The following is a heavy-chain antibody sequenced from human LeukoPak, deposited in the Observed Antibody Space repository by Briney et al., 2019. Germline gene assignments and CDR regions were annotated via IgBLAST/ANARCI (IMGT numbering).Heavy chain of an antibody. V-gene: IGHV4-39*07. CDR2: IYYSGST. CDR3: ARRGLSGPFDY. J-gene: IGHJ4*02. CDR1: GGSISSYY. D-gene: IGHD5-12*01. Sequence: PSETLSLTCTVSGGSISSYYWGWVRQPPGKGLEWIGSIYYSGSTYYNPSLKSRVTISVDTSKNQFSLKLSSVTAADTAVYYCARRGLSGPFDYWGQGTLVTVSS.